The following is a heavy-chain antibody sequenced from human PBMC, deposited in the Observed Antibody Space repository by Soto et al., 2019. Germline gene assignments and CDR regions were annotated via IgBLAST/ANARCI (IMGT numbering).Heavy chain of an antibody. CDR2: INPNSGGT. Sequence: GASVKVSCKASGYTFTGYYMHWVRQAPGQGLEWMGWINPNSGGTNYAQKFQGWVTMTRDTSISTAYMELSRLRSDDTAVYYCARDGAYGDYYYYGMDVWGQGTTVTVSS. V-gene: IGHV1-2*04. CDR3: ARDGAYGDYYYYGMDV. J-gene: IGHJ6*02. CDR1: GYTFTGYY. D-gene: IGHD4-17*01.